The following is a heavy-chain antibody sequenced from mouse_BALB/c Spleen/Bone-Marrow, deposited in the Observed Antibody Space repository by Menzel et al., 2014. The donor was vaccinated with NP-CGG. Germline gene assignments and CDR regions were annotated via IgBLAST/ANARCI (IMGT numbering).Heavy chain of an antibody. Sequence: SGGGLVKPGGSLKLSCAASGFTFSAYSMSWVRQTPEKRLEWVATISSGGHDTYYSESVKGRFTISRDNVKNTLYLQMDSLRSVDSAVYYCSKDGGYDYSYYFDYWGQGTTLTVSS. D-gene: IGHD2-4*01. CDR1: GFTFSAYS. CDR3: SKDGGYDYSYYFDY. CDR2: ISSGGHDT. V-gene: IGHV5-6-4*01. J-gene: IGHJ2*01.